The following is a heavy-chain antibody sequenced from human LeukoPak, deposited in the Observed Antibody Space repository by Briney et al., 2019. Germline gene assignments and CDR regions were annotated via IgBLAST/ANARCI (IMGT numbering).Heavy chain of an antibody. CDR3: ARVPLGYCSGGSCYYYYYGMDV. V-gene: IGHV6-1*01. CDR2: TYYRSKWYN. CDR1: GDSVSSNSAA. Sequence: SQTLSLTCAISGDSVSSNSAAWNWIRQSPSRGLEWLGRTYYRSKWYNDYAVSVKSRMTINPDTSKNQFSLQLNSVTPEDTAVYYCARVPLGYCSGGSCYYYYYGMDVWGQGTTVTVSS. J-gene: IGHJ6*02. D-gene: IGHD2-15*01.